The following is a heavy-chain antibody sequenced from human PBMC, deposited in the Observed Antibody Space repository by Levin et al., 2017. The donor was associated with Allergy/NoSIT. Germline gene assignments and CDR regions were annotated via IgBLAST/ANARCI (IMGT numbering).Heavy chain of an antibody. CDR1: GGSISSSSYY. J-gene: IGHJ5*02. V-gene: IGHV4-39*01. CDR3: ARQIYGGGDCEAYWFDP. Sequence: SQTPSLTCSVPGGSISSSSYYWGWIRQPPGKGLEWTGSIYYSGSTDYNPSLKSRVPISVDTSKNQFSLKLSAVTAADTAVYYCARQIYGGGDCEAYWFDPWGQGTLVTVAS. CDR2: IYYSGST. D-gene: IGHD2-21*02.